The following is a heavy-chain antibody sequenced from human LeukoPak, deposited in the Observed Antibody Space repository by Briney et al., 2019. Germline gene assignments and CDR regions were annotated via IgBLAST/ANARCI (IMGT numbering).Heavy chain of an antibody. V-gene: IGHV3-15*01. Sequence: GGSLRLSCAASGLTFSRSWMHWVRQTPGKGLEWVGRIKSKTDGGTTDYAAPVKGRFTISRDDSKNTLYLQMNSLKTEDTAVYYCTTDSPTVDTAFPSYYYYYMDVWGKGTTVTISS. CDR2: IKSKTDGGTT. D-gene: IGHD5-18*01. CDR3: TTDSPTVDTAFPSYYYYYMDV. J-gene: IGHJ6*03. CDR1: GLTFSRSW.